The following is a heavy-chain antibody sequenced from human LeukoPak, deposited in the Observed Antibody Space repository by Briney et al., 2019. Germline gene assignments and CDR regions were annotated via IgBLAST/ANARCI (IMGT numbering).Heavy chain of an antibody. CDR2: IRYDGSNK. CDR3: ARGGIKPEVFDY. V-gene: IGHV3-30*02. J-gene: IGHJ4*02. CDR1: GFTFSSYG. Sequence: GGSLRLSCAASGFTFSSYGMHWVRQAPGKGLEWVAFIRYDGSNKYYADSVKGRFTISRDNSKNTLYLQMNSLRAEDTAVYYCARGGIKPEVFDYWGQGTLVTVSS.